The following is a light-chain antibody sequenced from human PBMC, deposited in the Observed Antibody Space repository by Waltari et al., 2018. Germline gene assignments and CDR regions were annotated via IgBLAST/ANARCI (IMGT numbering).Light chain of an antibody. J-gene: IGKJ1*01. Sequence: EIVLTQSPGTLSLSPGERATLSCRASQRVSSYLAWYQQKPGQAPRLLISGASSRATGIPDRFSGSGSESDFTLTVSRLEPEDFAVYYCQQYRYSPWTFGQGTKVEL. CDR3: QQYRYSPWT. CDR1: QRVSSY. CDR2: GAS. V-gene: IGKV3-20*01.